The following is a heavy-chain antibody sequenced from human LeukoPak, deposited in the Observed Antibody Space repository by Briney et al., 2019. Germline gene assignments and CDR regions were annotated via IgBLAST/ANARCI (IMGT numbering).Heavy chain of an antibody. J-gene: IGHJ4*02. CDR1: GFTFSSYS. Sequence: GGSLRLSCAASGFTFSSYSMNWVRQAPGKGLEWVSSITSSNNYIYYGDSVKGRLTISRDDAKNSLFLQMNSLRAEDTAVYYCATLRWGSGLYAGDYWGQGNLVAVSS. CDR3: ATLRWGSGLYAGDY. CDR2: ITSSNNYI. V-gene: IGHV3-21*01. D-gene: IGHD6-19*01.